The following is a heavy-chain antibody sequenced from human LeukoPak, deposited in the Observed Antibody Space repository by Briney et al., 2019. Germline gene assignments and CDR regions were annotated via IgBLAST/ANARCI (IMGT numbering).Heavy chain of an antibody. V-gene: IGHV1-46*01. CDR3: ATSKAVAGTSFQFDY. D-gene: IGHD6-19*01. CDR1: GYTFTSHY. Sequence: ASVNVSCKASGYTFTSHYIHWVRQAPGQRLEWRGIINPIGGTTDYAQKFQGRVTMTRDTSTSTVYMELSSLRSEDTAVYYCATSKAVAGTSFQFDYWGQGTLVTVSS. CDR2: INPIGGTT. J-gene: IGHJ4*02.